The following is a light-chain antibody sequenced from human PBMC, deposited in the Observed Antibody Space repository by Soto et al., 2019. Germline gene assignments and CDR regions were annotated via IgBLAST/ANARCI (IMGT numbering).Light chain of an antibody. CDR1: QSINNY. CDR3: QQSYNSPYT. Sequence: DIQMTQSPSSLSASLGDRVTITCRASQSINNYLNWYQQEEGKAPKLLIYAATSLQSGVPSRFSGSGSGTEFTLTISSLQPGDSATYYCQQSYNSPYTFGLGTKLEIK. V-gene: IGKV1-39*01. CDR2: AAT. J-gene: IGKJ2*01.